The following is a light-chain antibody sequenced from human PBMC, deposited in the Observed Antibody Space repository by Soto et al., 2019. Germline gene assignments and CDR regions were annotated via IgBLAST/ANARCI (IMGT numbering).Light chain of an antibody. CDR3: QQYGNSPYT. Sequence: EIVLMQSPGTLSLSPGERATLSCRASQSVSSAYLAWYKQKPGQAPRVLIFDASSRATGIPDRFSGSGSGTDFTLTISILEPEDFAVYYCQQYGNSPYTFGQGTKLEIK. CDR2: DAS. CDR1: QSVSSAY. J-gene: IGKJ2*01. V-gene: IGKV3-20*01.